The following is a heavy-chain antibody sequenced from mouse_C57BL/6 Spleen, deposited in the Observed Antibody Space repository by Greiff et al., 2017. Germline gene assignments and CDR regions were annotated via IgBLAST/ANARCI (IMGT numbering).Heavy chain of an antibody. CDR2: IYPGDGDT. V-gene: IGHV1-82*01. J-gene: IGHJ3*01. D-gene: IGHD2-1*01. CDR1: GYAFSSSW. CDR3: ARLRGNYAAY. Sequence: VQLQQSGPELVKPGASVKISCKASGYAFSSSWLNWVKQRPGKGLEWIGRIYPGDGDTNYNGKFKGKATLTADKSSSTAYMQLSSLTSEDSAVYFCARLRGNYAAYWGQGTLVTVSA.